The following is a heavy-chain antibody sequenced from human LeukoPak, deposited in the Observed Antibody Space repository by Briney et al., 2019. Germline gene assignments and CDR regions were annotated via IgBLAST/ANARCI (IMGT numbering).Heavy chain of an antibody. D-gene: IGHD3-22*01. CDR3: ARVSPNDSFDY. J-gene: IGHJ4*02. Sequence: ASVKVSCKASGYTFTDYFMNWMRQAPGQRLEWMGWINAGNGNTKYSQKLQGRVTITRDTSSSTAYMQLSSLRSEDTAVYYCARVSPNDSFDYWGQGTLVTVSS. CDR2: INAGNGNT. V-gene: IGHV1/OR15-3*01. CDR1: GYTFTDYF.